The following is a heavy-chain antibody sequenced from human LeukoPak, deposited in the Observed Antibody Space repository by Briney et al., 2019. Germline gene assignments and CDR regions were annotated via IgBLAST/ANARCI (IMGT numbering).Heavy chain of an antibody. J-gene: IGHJ4*02. V-gene: IGHV3-7*01. CDR1: GFTFSGYW. CDR2: INLDGSVR. D-gene: IGHD3-22*01. CDR3: VSPYYYDSSGYY. Sequence: GGSLRLSCAASGFTFSGYWMSWVRQAPGKGLEWVANINLDGSVRHYVDSARGRFTISRDNAKNSLYLQMNSLRAEDTAVYYCVSPYYYDSSGYYWGQGTLVTVSS.